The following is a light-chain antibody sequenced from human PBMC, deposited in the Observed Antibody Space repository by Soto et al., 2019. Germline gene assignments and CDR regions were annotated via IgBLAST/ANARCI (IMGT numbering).Light chain of an antibody. J-gene: IGKJ5*01. CDR2: GAS. V-gene: IGKV1-39*01. CDR1: QTISTY. Sequence: DIQMTQSPSPLSESVGDRVTITCRASQTISTYLNWYQQKPGKAPKLLIYGASSLQSGVPSRFSGSGSGTDFTLTISSLQPEDFATYYCQQSYSTPITFGQGARLEIK. CDR3: QQSYSTPIT.